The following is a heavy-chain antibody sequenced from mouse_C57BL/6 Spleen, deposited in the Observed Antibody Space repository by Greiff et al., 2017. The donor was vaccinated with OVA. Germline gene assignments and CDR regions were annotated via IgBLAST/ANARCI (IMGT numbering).Heavy chain of an antibody. V-gene: IGHV5-6*01. CDR2: ISSGGSYT. D-gene: IGHD1-1*01. CDR3: ARGGYYGSSPYAMDY. Sequence: EVMLVESGGDLVKPGGSLKLSCAASGFTFSSYGMSWVRQTPDKRLEWVATISSGGSYTYYPDSVKGRFTISRDNAKNTLYLQMSSLKSEDTAMYYCARGGYYGSSPYAMDYWGQGTSVTVSS. CDR1: GFTFSSYG. J-gene: IGHJ4*01.